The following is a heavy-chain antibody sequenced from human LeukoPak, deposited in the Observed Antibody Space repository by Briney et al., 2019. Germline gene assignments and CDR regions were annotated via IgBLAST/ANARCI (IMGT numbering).Heavy chain of an antibody. CDR3: ATYYYGSGSSDY. Sequence: QAGGSLRLSCAASGFTFSSYGMHWVRQAPGKGLEWVAVISYDGSNKYYADSVKGRFTISRDNSKNTLYLQMSSLRAEDTAVYYCATYYYGSGSSDYWGQGTLVTVSS. CDR2: ISYDGSNK. V-gene: IGHV3-30*03. CDR1: GFTFSSYG. J-gene: IGHJ4*02. D-gene: IGHD3-10*01.